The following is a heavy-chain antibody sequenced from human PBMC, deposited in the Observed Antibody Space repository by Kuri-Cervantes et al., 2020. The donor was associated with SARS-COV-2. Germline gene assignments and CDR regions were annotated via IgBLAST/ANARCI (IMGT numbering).Heavy chain of an antibody. CDR2: IIPIFGTA. Sequence: SVKVSCKASGYTFSTYGISWVRQAPGQGLEWMGGIIPIFGTANYAQKFQGRVTITADESTSTAYMELSSLRSEDTAVYHCARDQERRGYSYGYSISSWGQGTLVTVSS. D-gene: IGHD5-18*01. CDR3: ARDQERRGYSYGYSISS. V-gene: IGHV1-69*13. CDR1: GYTFSTYG. J-gene: IGHJ4*02.